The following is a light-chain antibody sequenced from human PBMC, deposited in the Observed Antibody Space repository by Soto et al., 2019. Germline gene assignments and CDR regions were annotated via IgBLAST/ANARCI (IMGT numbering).Light chain of an antibody. J-gene: IGKJ4*01. Sequence: QMSQSPSTLSASVGGRVTITCGASQSISTWLAWYQQQPAKAPTLLIYKASGLERGAPSSFSGSGSGTDFTLTISSLQPDDFATYYCQQYNSYSPLTFGGGT. CDR1: QSISTW. CDR3: QQYNSYSPLT. V-gene: IGKV1-5*03. CDR2: KAS.